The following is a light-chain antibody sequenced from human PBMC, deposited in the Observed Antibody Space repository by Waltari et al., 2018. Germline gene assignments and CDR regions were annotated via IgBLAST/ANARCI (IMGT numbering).Light chain of an antibody. J-gene: IGKJ2*03. V-gene: IGKV1-12*01. CDR2: AGS. Sequence: DIQMTQSPSPVSASVGDRVTITCRASQDINKWLAWFQQTPGKAPKLLIYAGSSLQSGVPSRFSGSGSGADFTLTISTLQPEDSATYYCQQAHSFPYSFGQGTKLEIK. CDR3: QQAHSFPYS. CDR1: QDINKW.